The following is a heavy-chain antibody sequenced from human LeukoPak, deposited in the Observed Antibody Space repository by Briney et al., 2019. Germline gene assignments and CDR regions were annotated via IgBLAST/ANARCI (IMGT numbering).Heavy chain of an antibody. V-gene: IGHV3-23*01. CDR1: GFTFSSYA. CDR3: GVDIVVVPGAPNWFDP. D-gene: IGHD2-2*01. CDR2: ISGSGDST. J-gene: IGHJ5*02. Sequence: GSLRLSCAASGFTFSSYATSWVRQAPGKGLEWVSAISGSGDSTYYADSVKGRFTISRDNSKNTLYLQMNSLRAEDTAVYYCGVDIVVVPGAPNWFDPWGQGTLVTVSS.